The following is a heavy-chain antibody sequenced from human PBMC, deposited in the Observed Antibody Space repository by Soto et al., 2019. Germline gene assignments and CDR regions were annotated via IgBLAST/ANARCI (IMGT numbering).Heavy chain of an antibody. V-gene: IGHV3-7*03. CDR3: ARRKPYYYGSGSPFSYYYYYGMDV. CDR2: IKQDGSEK. D-gene: IGHD3-10*01. CDR1: GFTFSSYW. Sequence: QPGGSLRLSCAASGFTFSSYWMSWVRQAPGKGLEWVANIKQDGSEKYYVDSVKGRFTISRDNAKNSLYLQMNSLRAEDTAVYYCARRKPYYYGSGSPFSYYYYYGMDVWGQGTTVTVSS. J-gene: IGHJ6*02.